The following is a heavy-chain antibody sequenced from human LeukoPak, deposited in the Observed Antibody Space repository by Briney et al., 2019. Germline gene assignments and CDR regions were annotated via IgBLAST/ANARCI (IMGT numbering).Heavy chain of an antibody. CDR1: GGSISSYY. CDR3: ASYYSSSSYFDY. CDR2: IYTSGST. J-gene: IGHJ4*02. D-gene: IGHD6-6*01. V-gene: IGHV4-4*09. Sequence: SETLSLTCTVSGGSISSYYWSWIRQPPGKGLEWIGYIYTSGSTNYNPSLKSRVTISLDTSKNQFSLKLSSVTAAGTAVYYCASYYSSSSYFDYWGQGTLVTVSS.